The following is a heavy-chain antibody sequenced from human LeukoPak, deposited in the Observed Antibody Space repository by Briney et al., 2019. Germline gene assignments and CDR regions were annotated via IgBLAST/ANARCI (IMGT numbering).Heavy chain of an antibody. CDR2: IKKDGSEK. Sequence: GGSLRLSCAASGFTFSSYWMTWVRQAPGKGLEWVANIKKDGSEKYYVDSVKGRFTISRDNAKTSLYLQMNSLRAEDTAVYYCASENKRGYSYGSPTDAFDIWGQGTMVTVSS. CDR3: ASENKRGYSYGSPTDAFDI. V-gene: IGHV3-7*01. J-gene: IGHJ3*02. D-gene: IGHD5-18*01. CDR1: GFTFSSYW.